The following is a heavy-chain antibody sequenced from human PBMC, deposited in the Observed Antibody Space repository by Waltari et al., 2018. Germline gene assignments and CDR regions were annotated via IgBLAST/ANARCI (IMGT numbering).Heavy chain of an antibody. CDR2: ISSGGNS. Sequence: QVQLQESGPGLVKPSETLSLTCSVSGGSISDDYWSWIRQSAGKGLEWIGRISSGGNSYYNPSLKNRVTMSVDTSKNQFSLMLTSVTAADTAVYYCARERDGDDSWGQGTLVTISS. CDR1: GGSISDDY. J-gene: IGHJ4*02. CDR3: ARERDGDDS. V-gene: IGHV4-4*07. D-gene: IGHD3-3*01.